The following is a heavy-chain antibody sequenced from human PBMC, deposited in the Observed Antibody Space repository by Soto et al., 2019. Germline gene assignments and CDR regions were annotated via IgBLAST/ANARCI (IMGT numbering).Heavy chain of an antibody. CDR1: GFTFSSYA. J-gene: IGHJ4*02. D-gene: IGHD3-22*01. CDR2: ISYDGSNK. CDR3: ARESSGYYLDY. Sequence: GGSLRLSCAASGFTFSSYAMHWVRQAPGKGLEWVAVISYDGSNKYYADSAKGRFTISRDNSKNTLYLQMNSLRAEDTAVYYCARESSGYYLDYWGQGTLVTVSS. V-gene: IGHV3-30-3*01.